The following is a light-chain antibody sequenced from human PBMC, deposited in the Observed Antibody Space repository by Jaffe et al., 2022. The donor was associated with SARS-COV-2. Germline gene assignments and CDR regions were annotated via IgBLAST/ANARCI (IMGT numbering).Light chain of an antibody. CDR3: QSYDISNQV. CDR2: ENN. J-gene: IGLJ3*02. CDR1: SGSIASSY. Sequence: NFMLTQPHSVSESPGKTVTISCTGSSGSIASSYVQWHQQRPGRAPTTVIYENNQRPSGVPDRFSGSIDSSSNSASLTISGLKTEDEADYYCQSYDISNQVFGGGTKLTVL. V-gene: IGLV6-57*02.